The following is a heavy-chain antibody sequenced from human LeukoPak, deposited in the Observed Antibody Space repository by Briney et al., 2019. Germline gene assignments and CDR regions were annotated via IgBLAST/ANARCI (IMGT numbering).Heavy chain of an antibody. CDR1: GYTFSNYG. CDR2: ISAYNGNT. J-gene: IGHJ4*02. CDR3: ARIRWPLDY. D-gene: IGHD5-24*01. Sequence: ASVKVSCRASGYTFSNYGISWVRQAPGQGLEWMGWISAYNGNTNYAQKFQGRVTMTTDTSTSTAYMELRSLRSDDTAVYYCARIRWPLDYWGQGTLVTVSS. V-gene: IGHV1-18*01.